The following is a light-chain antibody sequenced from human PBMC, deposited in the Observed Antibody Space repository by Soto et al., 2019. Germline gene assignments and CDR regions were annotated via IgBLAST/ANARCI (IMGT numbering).Light chain of an antibody. CDR2: AAS. CDR3: QQYNTYSWT. V-gene: IGKV1-5*01. CDR1: QSISSW. Sequence: DIQIPPPPSTLSASVGYRVTITCPASQSISSWLAWYQQKQGKAPKLLIYAASTLQSGVPSRFSGSASGTDFTLTISGLQPDDFATYYCQQYNTYSWTFGQGTKVDIK. J-gene: IGKJ1*01.